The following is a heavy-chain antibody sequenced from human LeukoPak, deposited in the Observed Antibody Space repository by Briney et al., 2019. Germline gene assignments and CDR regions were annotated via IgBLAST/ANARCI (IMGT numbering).Heavy chain of an antibody. CDR1: GFTFSSYA. Sequence: PGRSLRLSCAASGFTFSSYAMHWVRQAPGKGLEWVAVISYDGSNKYYADSVKGRFTISRDNSKNTLYLQMNSLRAEDTAVYYCARDTYYYDSSAYIYWGQGTLVTVSS. J-gene: IGHJ4*02. D-gene: IGHD3-22*01. V-gene: IGHV3-30-3*01. CDR2: ISYDGSNK. CDR3: ARDTYYYDSSAYIY.